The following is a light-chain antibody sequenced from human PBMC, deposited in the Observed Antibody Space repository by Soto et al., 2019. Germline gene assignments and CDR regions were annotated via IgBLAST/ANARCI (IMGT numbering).Light chain of an antibody. CDR3: QQYDNLPLT. V-gene: IGKV1-33*01. CDR1: QDVSYY. Sequence: DIQMTQSPSSLSASAGDRVTITCQASQDVSYYLNWYQQKPGKAPKLLIYDASNLATGVPSRFSGSGFGTDFTFTISSLQPEDFATYYCQQYDNLPLTFGGGTKVEIK. CDR2: DAS. J-gene: IGKJ4*01.